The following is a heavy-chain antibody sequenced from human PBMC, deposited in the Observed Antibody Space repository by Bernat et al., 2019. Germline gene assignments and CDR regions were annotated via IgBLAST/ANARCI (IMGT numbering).Heavy chain of an antibody. J-gene: IGHJ6*02. CDR3: SRDRRGYCSSTSCYAAFSYYYYYYGMDV. V-gene: IGHV1-69*08. CDR2: IIPILGIA. D-gene: IGHD2-2*01. Sequence: QVQLVQSGAEVKKPGSSVKVSYKASGGTFSSYTISWVRQAPGQGLEWMGRIIPILGIANYAQKFQGRVTITADKSTSTAYMELSSLRSEDTAVYYCSRDRRGYCSSTSCYAAFSYYYYYYGMDVWGQGTTVTVSS. CDR1: GGTFSSYT.